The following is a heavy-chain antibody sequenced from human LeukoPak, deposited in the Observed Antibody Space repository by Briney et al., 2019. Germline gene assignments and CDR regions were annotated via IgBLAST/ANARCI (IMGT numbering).Heavy chain of an antibody. Sequence: GGSLRLSCAASGFTFSSYWMNWVRQAPGKGLEWVANIKQDGSEKFYVDSVKGRFTISRDNAKNTLYLQMNSLRAEDTAVYYCVRDTYYNGMDVWGQGTTVTVSS. CDR3: VRDTYYNGMDV. CDR2: IKQDGSEK. J-gene: IGHJ6*02. V-gene: IGHV3-7*01. CDR1: GFTFSSYW.